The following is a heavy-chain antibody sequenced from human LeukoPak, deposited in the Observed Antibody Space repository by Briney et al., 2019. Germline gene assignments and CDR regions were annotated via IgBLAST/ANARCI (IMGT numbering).Heavy chain of an antibody. CDR3: ARDGGGVSSWVSH. D-gene: IGHD2-8*02. J-gene: IGHJ4*02. V-gene: IGHV5-10-1*01. CDR2: IDPGDSFT. CDR1: GYSFTTYW. Sequence: GESLKISCKGSGYSFTTYWISWVRQMPGKGLEWMGRIDPGDSFTKYSPSFQGRVTISVEKSISTAYLQWSSLKASDSAMYYCARDGGGVSSWVSHWGQGTLVTVSS.